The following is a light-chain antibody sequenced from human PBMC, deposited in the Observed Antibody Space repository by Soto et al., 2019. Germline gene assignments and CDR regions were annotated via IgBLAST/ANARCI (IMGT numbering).Light chain of an antibody. Sequence: EIVLTQSPGTLSLSPGERATLSCRASQSVSSSYLAWYQQNPGQAPRLLIYGASSRATGIPDRFSGSGSGTDFTLTLSRLEPDDFAVYFCQQYGSSSYTFGQGTKLEIK. J-gene: IGKJ2*01. CDR3: QQYGSSSYT. V-gene: IGKV3-20*01. CDR1: QSVSSSY. CDR2: GAS.